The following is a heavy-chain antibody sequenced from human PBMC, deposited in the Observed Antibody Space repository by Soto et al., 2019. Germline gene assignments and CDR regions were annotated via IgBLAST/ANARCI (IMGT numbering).Heavy chain of an antibody. CDR2: IYPGDSDT. D-gene: IGHD6-13*01. CDR3: ARTSAAGKYYYGMDV. Sequence: PGESLKISCYGSGYSFSNYWIGWVRQMPGKGLEWMGIIYPGDSDTRYSPSFQGQVTVSADKSISTAYLQWSSLKASDTAMYYCARTSAAGKYYYGMDVWGQGTTVTVSS. CDR1: GYSFSNYW. J-gene: IGHJ6*02. V-gene: IGHV5-51*01.